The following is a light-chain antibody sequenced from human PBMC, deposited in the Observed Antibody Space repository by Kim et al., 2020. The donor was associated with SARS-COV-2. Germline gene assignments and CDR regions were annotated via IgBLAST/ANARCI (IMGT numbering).Light chain of an antibody. CDR1: SSDVGAPKYNY. CDR2: HVH. V-gene: IGLV2-14*03. Sequence: SITISCTGTSSDVGAPKYNYVYWYQQHPDKAPRLIIHHVHQRPSGVTGRFSGSKSGNTASLTISGLQAEDEADYYCSSYTTISTWVFGGGTQLTVL. CDR3: SSYTTISTWV. J-gene: IGLJ3*02.